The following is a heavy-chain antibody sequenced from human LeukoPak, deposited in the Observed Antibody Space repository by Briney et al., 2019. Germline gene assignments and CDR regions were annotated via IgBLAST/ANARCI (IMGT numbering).Heavy chain of an antibody. CDR2: IIPIFGTA. J-gene: IGHJ5*02. CDR3: ARVTAYYDIWFDP. V-gene: IGHV1-69*13. D-gene: IGHD3-9*01. CDR1: GGTFSSYA. Sequence: SVKVSCKASGGTFSSYAISWVRQAPGQGLEWMGGIIPIFGTANYAQKFQGRVTITADESTSTAYMELSSLRSEDTAVYYCARVTAYYDIWFDPWGQGTLVTVSS.